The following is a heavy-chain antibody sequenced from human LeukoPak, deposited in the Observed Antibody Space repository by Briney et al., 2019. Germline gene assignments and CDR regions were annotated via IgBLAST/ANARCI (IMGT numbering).Heavy chain of an antibody. CDR1: GFTFSNYG. Sequence: QPGGSLRLSCAASGFTFSNYGMHWVRQAPGKGLEWVAFVYYDGNNKYYADSVKGRFTISRDNSKNTLYLQMNSLRAEDTAVYYCARDIGVADTAMGSVWGQGTLVTVSS. D-gene: IGHD5-18*01. CDR2: VYYDGNNK. J-gene: IGHJ4*02. CDR3: ARDIGVADTAMGSV. V-gene: IGHV3-30*19.